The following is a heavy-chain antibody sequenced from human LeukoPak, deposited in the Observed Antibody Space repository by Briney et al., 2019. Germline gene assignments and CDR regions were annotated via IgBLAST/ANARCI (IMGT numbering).Heavy chain of an antibody. Sequence: ASVKVSCKASSHTFTSYGLSWVRQAPGQGLEWMGWISVYRSKTNYAQKFRGRITLTTDASTRTTFMEPRSLRSDDTAVYYCARDNGDYNFDYWGQGTLVTVSS. V-gene: IGHV1-18*01. J-gene: IGHJ4*02. CDR1: SHTFTSYG. CDR2: ISVYRSKT. D-gene: IGHD4-17*01. CDR3: ARDNGDYNFDY.